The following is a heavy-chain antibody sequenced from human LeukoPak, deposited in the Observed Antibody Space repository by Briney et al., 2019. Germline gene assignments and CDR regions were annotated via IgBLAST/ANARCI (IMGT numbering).Heavy chain of an antibody. CDR2: IHYSGIT. J-gene: IGHJ4*02. V-gene: IGHV4-59*01. CDR1: GGSINGYY. CDR3: ARHGPRNIVGATSLDY. Sequence: PSETLSLTCTVSGGSINGYYWSWIRQSPGKGLESIGYIHYSGITNYNPSLKSRVTILVDKSKNQFSLKLSSVTVADTAVYYCARHGPRNIVGATSLDYWGQGTLVTVSS. D-gene: IGHD1-26*01.